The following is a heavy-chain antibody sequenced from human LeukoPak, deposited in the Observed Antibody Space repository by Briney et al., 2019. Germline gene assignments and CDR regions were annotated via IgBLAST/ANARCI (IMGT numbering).Heavy chain of an antibody. CDR3: ARARLKGSIAVAEYFYY. Sequence: SVKVSCKASGGTFSSYAISWVRQTPGQGLEWMGRIIPILGIANYAQKFQGRVTITADKSTSTAYMELSSLRSEDTAVYYCARARLKGSIAVAEYFYYWGQGTLVTVSS. D-gene: IGHD6-19*01. CDR1: GGTFSSYA. CDR2: IIPILGIA. V-gene: IGHV1-69*04. J-gene: IGHJ4*02.